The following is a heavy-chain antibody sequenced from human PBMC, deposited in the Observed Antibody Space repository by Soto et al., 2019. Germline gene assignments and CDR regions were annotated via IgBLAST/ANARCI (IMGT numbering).Heavy chain of an antibody. CDR3: ARDGYYDSSGYPILDY. J-gene: IGHJ4*02. D-gene: IGHD3-22*01. CDR2: IIPIFGTA. CDR1: LAALSHYP. Sequence: SLQVSWLACLAALSHYPNSFVRQGPGKGLEWMGGIIPIFGTANYAQKFQGRVTITADESTSTAYMELSSLRSEDTAVYYCARDGYYDSSGYPILDYWGQGTLVKVSA. V-gene: IGHV1-69*01.